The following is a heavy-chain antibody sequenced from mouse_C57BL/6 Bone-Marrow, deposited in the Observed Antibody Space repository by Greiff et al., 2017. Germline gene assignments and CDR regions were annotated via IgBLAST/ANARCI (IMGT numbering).Heavy chain of an antibody. V-gene: IGHV2-9-1*01. J-gene: IGHJ3*01. Sequence: VKLMESGPGLVAPSQSLSITCTVSGFSLTSYAISWVRQPPGKGLEWLGVIWTGGGTNYNSALKSSLSISKDNSKSQVFLKMNSLQTDGAAMYYWARNGGNSAWFAYWGQGTLVTVSA. CDR3: ARNGGNSAWFAY. CDR2: IWTGGGT. CDR1: GFSLTSYA. D-gene: IGHD2-1*01.